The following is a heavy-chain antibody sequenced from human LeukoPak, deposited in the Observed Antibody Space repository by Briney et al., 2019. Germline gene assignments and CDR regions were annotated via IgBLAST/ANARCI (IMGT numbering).Heavy chain of an antibody. Sequence: GGSLRLSCAVSGFTFGSYSMTWVRQAPGKGLEWVSLIDSNSNFMNYADSVKGRFTISRDNAKQSLYLGMNRLRGEDTAVYYCAKDSHIWSRDYWGQGTLVTVSS. CDR2: IDSNSNFM. J-gene: IGHJ4*02. V-gene: IGHV3-21*01. CDR1: GFTFGSYS. CDR3: AKDSHIWSRDY. D-gene: IGHD2-8*02.